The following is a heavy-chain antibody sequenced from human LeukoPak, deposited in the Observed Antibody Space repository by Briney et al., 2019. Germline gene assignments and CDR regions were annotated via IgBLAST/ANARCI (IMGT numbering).Heavy chain of an antibody. V-gene: IGHV4-34*01. J-gene: IGHJ4*02. CDR3: ARQAGGTSGPFDY. CDR2: INHSGST. CDR1: GGSFNGYY. D-gene: IGHD4-23*01. Sequence: SETLSLTCAVYGGSFNGYYWSWIRQPPGKGLEWIGEINHSGSTNYNPSLKSRVTISVDTSKNQFSLKLSSVTAADTAVYYCARQAGGTSGPFDYWGQGTLVTVSS.